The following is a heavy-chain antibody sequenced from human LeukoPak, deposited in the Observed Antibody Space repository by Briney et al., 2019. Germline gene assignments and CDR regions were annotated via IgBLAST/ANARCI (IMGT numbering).Heavy chain of an antibody. CDR1: GFTFSNAW. J-gene: IGHJ4*02. Sequence: GGSLRLYCAASGFTFSNAWMSWVRQAPGKGLEWVGRIKSKTDGGTTDYAAPVKGRFTISRDASKNTLYLQMNSPKTEDTAVYYCTMHYYGSGSYNSFDYWGQGTLVTVSS. CDR2: IKSKTDGGTT. D-gene: IGHD3-10*01. V-gene: IGHV3-15*01. CDR3: TMHYYGSGSYNSFDY.